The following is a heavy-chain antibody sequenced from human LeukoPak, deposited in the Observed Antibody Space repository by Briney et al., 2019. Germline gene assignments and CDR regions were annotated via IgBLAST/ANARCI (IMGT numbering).Heavy chain of an antibody. Sequence: ASVKVSCKASGYTFTSYGISWVRQAPGQGLEWMGWISAYNGNTNYAQKLQGRVTMTTDTSTSTAYMELRSLRSDDTAVYYCARDLKYIWFGEPLVGYWGQGTLVTVSS. J-gene: IGHJ4*02. CDR2: ISAYNGNT. CDR1: GYTFTSYG. CDR3: ARDLKYIWFGEPLVGY. V-gene: IGHV1-18*01. D-gene: IGHD3-10*01.